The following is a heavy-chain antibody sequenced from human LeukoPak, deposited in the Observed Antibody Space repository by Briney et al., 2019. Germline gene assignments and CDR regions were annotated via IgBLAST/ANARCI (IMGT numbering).Heavy chain of an antibody. CDR1: GYTFTSYG. Sequence: ASVKVSCKASGYTFTSYGISWVRQAPGQGLEWMGWISAYNGNTNYAQKLQGRVTMTTDTSTSTAHMELRSLRSDDTAVYYCARDEYASSWYYFDYWGQGTPVTVSS. CDR3: ARDEYASSWYYFDY. CDR2: ISAYNGNT. D-gene: IGHD6-13*01. J-gene: IGHJ4*02. V-gene: IGHV1-18*01.